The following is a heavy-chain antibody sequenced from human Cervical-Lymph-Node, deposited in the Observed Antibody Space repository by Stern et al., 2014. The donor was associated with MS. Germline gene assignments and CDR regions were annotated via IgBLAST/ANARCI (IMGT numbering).Heavy chain of an antibody. D-gene: IGHD6-19*01. CDR2: ISFDGAKT. Sequence: VQLVESGGGVVQTGRSLRLSCSPSGFAFSTYGMHWVRQAPGKGMEWVALISFDGAKTSYADSVKGRFTIARDNPKNTLYLQMKSLRGEDTAVYYCARGSDWYPLDYWGQGTLVTVSS. J-gene: IGHJ4*02. CDR1: GFAFSTYG. V-gene: IGHV3-30*03. CDR3: ARGSDWYPLDY.